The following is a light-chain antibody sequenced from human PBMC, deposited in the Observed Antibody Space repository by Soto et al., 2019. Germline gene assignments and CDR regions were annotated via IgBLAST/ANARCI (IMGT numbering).Light chain of an antibody. CDR2: GAS. CDR3: QQYNDWPLLT. J-gene: IGKJ4*01. CDR1: QSVSGS. Sequence: EIVLPQSPATMSSSPGASSPLSCRASQSVSGSLAWYQQKPGQAPRLLIYGASTRATGIPARFSGSGSGTEFTLTIRSLQSEDFATYYCQQYNDWPLLTVGGGNKVDIK. V-gene: IGKV3-15*01.